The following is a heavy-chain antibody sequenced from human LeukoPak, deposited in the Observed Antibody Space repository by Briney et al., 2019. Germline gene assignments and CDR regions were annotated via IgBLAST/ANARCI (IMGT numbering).Heavy chain of an antibody. CDR2: IKTKTDGGTT. CDR1: GFTFSNAW. D-gene: IGHD2-2*01. V-gene: IGHV3-15*01. CDR3: TTHQRIYYNGMDV. Sequence: GGSLRLSCAASGFTFSNAWMSWVRQAPGKGLEWVGRIKTKTDGGTTDYAAPVKGRFTISRDDSKNTLYLQMNSLKTEDTAVYYCTTHQRIYYNGMDVWGQGTTVTVSS. J-gene: IGHJ6*02.